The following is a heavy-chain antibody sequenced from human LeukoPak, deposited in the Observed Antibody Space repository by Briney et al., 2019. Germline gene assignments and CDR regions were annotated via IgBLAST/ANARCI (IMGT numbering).Heavy chain of an antibody. D-gene: IGHD6-13*01. Sequence: GGSLRLSCAASGFTFSSYWMSWVRQAPGKGLEWVANIKQDGSEKYYVDSVKGRFTISRDNAKNSLYLQMNSLRAEVTAVYYCARPQGSSWYAYYYYYYGMDVWGQGTTVTVSS. V-gene: IGHV3-7*01. CDR2: IKQDGSEK. CDR3: ARPQGSSWYAYYYYYYGMDV. J-gene: IGHJ6*02. CDR1: GFTFSSYW.